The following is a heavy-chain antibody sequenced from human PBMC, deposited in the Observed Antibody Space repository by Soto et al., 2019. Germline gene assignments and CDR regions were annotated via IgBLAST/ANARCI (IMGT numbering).Heavy chain of an antibody. CDR3: AKPGVHYGSGSYVDY. CDR2: ISGSGGSK. Sequence: EVQLLESGGGLVQPGGSLRLSCAASGFTFSSYAMSWVRQAPGKGLEWVAAISGSGGSKYYADSVKGRFTISRDNSKNTLYLQMNSLRAEDTAVYYCAKPGVHYGSGSYVDYWGQGTLVTVSS. CDR1: GFTFSSYA. D-gene: IGHD3-10*01. V-gene: IGHV3-23*01. J-gene: IGHJ4*02.